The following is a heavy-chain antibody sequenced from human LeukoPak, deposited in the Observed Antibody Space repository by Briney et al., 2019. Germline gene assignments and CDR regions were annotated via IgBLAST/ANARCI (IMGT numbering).Heavy chain of an antibody. Sequence: PGGSLRLSCAASGFTFDDYAVHWVRQAPGKGLEWVSGISWNSGSIGYADSVKGRFTISRDNAKNSLYLQMNSLRAEDTAVYYCAKAIWFGELFTPYYGMDVWGQGTTVTVSS. CDR3: AKAIWFGELFTPYYGMDV. CDR1: GFTFDDYA. J-gene: IGHJ6*02. D-gene: IGHD3-10*01. CDR2: ISWNSGSI. V-gene: IGHV3-9*01.